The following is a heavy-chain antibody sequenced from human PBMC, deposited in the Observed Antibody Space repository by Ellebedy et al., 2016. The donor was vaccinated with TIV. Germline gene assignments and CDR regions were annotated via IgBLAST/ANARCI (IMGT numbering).Heavy chain of an antibody. Sequence: GESLKISXAASGFTFSSYWMSWVRQAPGKGLEWVANIKQDGSEKYYVDSVKGRFTISRDNAKNSLYLQMNSLRAEDTAVYYCARDCNGDCHPHYYYYGMDVWGQGTTVTVSS. CDR3: ARDCNGDCHPHYYYYGMDV. CDR2: IKQDGSEK. CDR1: GFTFSSYW. J-gene: IGHJ6*02. V-gene: IGHV3-7*01. D-gene: IGHD2-21*02.